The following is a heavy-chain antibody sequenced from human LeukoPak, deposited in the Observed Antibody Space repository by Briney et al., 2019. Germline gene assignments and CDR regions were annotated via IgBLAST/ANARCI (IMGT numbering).Heavy chain of an antibody. CDR3: ARCRIAAAGTTRFDY. CDR1: GFTFSSND. J-gene: IGHJ4*02. V-gene: IGHV3-13*01. Sequence: GGSLRLSCAASGFTFSSNDMHWVRQATGKGLEWVSAIGTAGDTYYPASVKGRFTISRDNAKNSLYLQMNSLRAEDTAVYYCARCRIAAAGTTRFDYWGQGTLVTVSS. CDR2: IGTAGDT. D-gene: IGHD6-13*01.